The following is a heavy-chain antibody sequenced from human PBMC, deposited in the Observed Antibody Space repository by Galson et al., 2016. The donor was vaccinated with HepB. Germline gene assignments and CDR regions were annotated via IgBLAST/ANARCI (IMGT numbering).Heavy chain of an antibody. V-gene: IGHV4-59*01. CDR3: ARGVSGFGY. Sequence: WSWIRQPPGKGLEWIGYISYTGTTNYNPSLKSRVTISLDTSKNQFSMKLSSVTAADTALYYCARGVSGFGYWGQGTLVTVSS. J-gene: IGHJ4*02. D-gene: IGHD6-19*01. CDR2: ISYTGTT.